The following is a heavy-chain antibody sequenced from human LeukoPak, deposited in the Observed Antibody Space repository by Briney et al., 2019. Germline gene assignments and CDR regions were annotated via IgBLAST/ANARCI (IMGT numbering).Heavy chain of an antibody. D-gene: IGHD1-1*01. CDR3: ARVASAWNRRATVDY. CDR2: ISAYNGNT. V-gene: IGHV1-18*01. J-gene: IGHJ4*02. Sequence: ASVKVSCKASGYTFTSYGISWVRQAPGQGLEWVGWISAYNGNTNYARKLQGRVTMTTDTSTSTAYMELRSLRSDDTAVYYCARVASAWNRRATVDYWGQGTLVTVSS. CDR1: GYTFTSYG.